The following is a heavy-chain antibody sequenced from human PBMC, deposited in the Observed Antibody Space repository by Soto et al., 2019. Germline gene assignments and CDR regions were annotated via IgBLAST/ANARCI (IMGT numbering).Heavy chain of an antibody. D-gene: IGHD3-10*01. Sequence: GGSLRLSCAASVFTFSSHAMSWVRQAPGKGLEWVSTISSGGDNTYSADSVKGRFTIARDNSKNTLYLQMNSLRAEDTGVYYCAKDIALVRGVIIEMDVWGQGTTVTVSS. V-gene: IGHV3-23*01. CDR1: VFTFSSHA. CDR2: ISSGGDNT. CDR3: AKDIALVRGVIIEMDV. J-gene: IGHJ6*02.